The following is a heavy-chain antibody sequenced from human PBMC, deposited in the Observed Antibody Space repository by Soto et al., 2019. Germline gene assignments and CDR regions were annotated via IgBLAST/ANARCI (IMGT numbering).Heavy chain of an antibody. Sequence: GGSLRLSCATSGFTFSRYDMQWVRQAPGKGLEWVAVIWYDGSNKYYADSVKGRFTISRDNSKDTLYLQMNSLRAEDTAVYYCARQYYDFWSGYLRDYYYYMDVWGQGTTVTVSS. V-gene: IGHV3-33*01. CDR3: ARQYYDFWSGYLRDYYYYMDV. CDR1: GFTFSRYD. CDR2: IWYDGSNK. D-gene: IGHD3-3*01. J-gene: IGHJ6*03.